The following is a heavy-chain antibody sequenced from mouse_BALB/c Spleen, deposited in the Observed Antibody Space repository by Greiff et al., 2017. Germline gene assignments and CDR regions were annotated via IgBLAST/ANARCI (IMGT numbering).Heavy chain of an antibody. Sequence: VKLMESGPELVKPGASVKISCKASGYSFTSYYLHWVKQRPGQGLEWIGWIFPGSGNTKYNEKFKGKATLTADTSSSTAYMQLSSLTSEDSAVYFCARNWGYWYFDVWGAGTTVTISS. V-gene: IGHV1-66*01. CDR2: IFPGSGNT. CDR3: ARNWGYWYFDV. D-gene: IGHD4-1*01. CDR1: GYSFTSYY. J-gene: IGHJ1*01.